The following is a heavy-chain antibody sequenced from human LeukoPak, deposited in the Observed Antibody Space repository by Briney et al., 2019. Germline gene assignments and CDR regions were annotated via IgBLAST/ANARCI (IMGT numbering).Heavy chain of an antibody. CDR2: ISSSSSYI. J-gene: IGHJ1*01. V-gene: IGHV3-21*04. CDR1: GFTFSSYS. D-gene: IGHD6-13*01. CDR3: AKDWQQLEIEYFQH. Sequence: PGGSLRLSCAASGFTFSSYSMNWVRQAPGKGLEWVSSISSSSSYIYYADSVKGRFTISRDNSKNTLYLQMNSLRAEDTAVYYCAKDWQQLEIEYFQHWGQGTLVTVSS.